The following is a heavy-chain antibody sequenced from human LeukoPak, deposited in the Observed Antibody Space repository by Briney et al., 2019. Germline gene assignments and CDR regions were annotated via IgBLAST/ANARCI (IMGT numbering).Heavy chain of an antibody. V-gene: IGHV4-61*01. CDR1: GGSVSSGSYY. Sequence: SETLSLTCTVSGGSVSSGSYYWSWIRQPPGKGLEWIGYIYDSGSTNYNPSLKSRVTISVDTSKNQFSLKLSSVTAADTAVYYCARGPYYFDYWGQGTLVTVSS. CDR3: ARGPYYFDY. J-gene: IGHJ4*02. CDR2: IYDSGST.